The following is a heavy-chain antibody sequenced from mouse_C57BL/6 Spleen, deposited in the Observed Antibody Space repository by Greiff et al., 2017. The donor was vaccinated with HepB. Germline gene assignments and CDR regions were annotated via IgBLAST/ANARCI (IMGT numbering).Heavy chain of an antibody. J-gene: IGHJ2*01. CDR2: INPNNGGT. CDR3: ARSAFITTVVPSFDY. D-gene: IGHD1-1*01. V-gene: IGHV1-26*01. CDR1: GYTFTDYY. Sequence: EVQLQQSGPELVKPGASVKISCKASGYTFTDYYMNWVKQSHGKSLEWIGDINPNNGGTSYNQKFKGKATLTVDKSSSTAYMELRSLTSEDSAVYYCARSAFITTVVPSFDYWGQGATLTVSS.